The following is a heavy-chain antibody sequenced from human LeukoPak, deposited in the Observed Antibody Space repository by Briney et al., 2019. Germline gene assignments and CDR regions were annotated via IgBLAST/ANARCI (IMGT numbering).Heavy chain of an antibody. J-gene: IGHJ4*02. CDR2: ISRNGAAT. D-gene: IGHD5-18*01. CDR3: ARGNAGYSYAGGFY. V-gene: IGHV3-43*01. CDR1: GLSFGDYT. Sequence: GGSLRLSCEASGLSFGDYTMHWVRQAPGKGLEWVSLISRNGAATKYADSVRGRFTISRDNAKNSLYLQMNSLRAEDTAVYYCARGNAGYSYAGGFYWGQGTLVTVSS.